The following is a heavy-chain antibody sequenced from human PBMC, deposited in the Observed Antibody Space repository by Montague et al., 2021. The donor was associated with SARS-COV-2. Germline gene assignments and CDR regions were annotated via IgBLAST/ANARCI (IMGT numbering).Heavy chain of an antibody. CDR1: GFTFSSYA. J-gene: IGHJ6*02. CDR2: ISYDGSNK. Sequence: SLRLSCAASGFTFSSYAMHWVRQAPGKGLEWVAVISYDGSNKYYADSVKGRFTIPRDNSKNTLYLQMNSLRAEDTAVYYCARKDYYYGMDVWGQGTTVTVSS. V-gene: IGHV3-30*04. CDR3: ARKDYYYGMDV.